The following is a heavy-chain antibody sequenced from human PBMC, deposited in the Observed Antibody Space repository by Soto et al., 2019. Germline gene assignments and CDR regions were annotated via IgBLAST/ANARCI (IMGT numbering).Heavy chain of an antibody. V-gene: IGHV4-30-4*01. Sequence: QVQLQESGPGLVKPSQTLSLTCTVSGGSISSGDYYWNWIRQPPGTGLEGIGSIYYSGSTSYSPSLKIRVTTSVGTSKNQFSLTLSSVTAADTAVYYCVRGDPGACSSTSCSDAFDLWGRGTMVAVSS. CDR1: GGSISSGDYY. CDR3: VRGDPGACSSTSCSDAFDL. CDR2: IYYSGST. J-gene: IGHJ3*01. D-gene: IGHD2-2*01.